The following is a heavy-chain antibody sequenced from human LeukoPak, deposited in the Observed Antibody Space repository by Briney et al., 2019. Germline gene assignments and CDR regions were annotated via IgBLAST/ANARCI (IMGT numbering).Heavy chain of an antibody. CDR1: GGSFSGYY. CDR2: INHSGST. Sequence: NPSETLSLTCAVYGGSFSGYYWSWIRQPPGKGLEWIGEINHSGSTTYNPSLQSRVTISLDTSKNQFSLKLSSVTAADTAVYYCAGLLTSEGIAVAADYWGQGTLVTVSS. D-gene: IGHD6-19*01. J-gene: IGHJ4*02. V-gene: IGHV4-34*01. CDR3: AGLLTSEGIAVAADY.